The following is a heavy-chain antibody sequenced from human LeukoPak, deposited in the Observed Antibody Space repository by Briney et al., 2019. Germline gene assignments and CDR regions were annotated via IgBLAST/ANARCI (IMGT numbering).Heavy chain of an antibody. V-gene: IGHV1-18*01. CDR2: ISAYNGNT. CDR1: GYTFTSYG. Sequence: ASVKVSCKASGYTFTSYGISWVRQAPGQGLEWMGWISAYNGNTNYAQKLQGRVTMTTDTSTSTAYMELRSLRSDDTAVYYCARDLSCSSTSCPLDYWGQGTLVTVSS. CDR3: ARDLSCSSTSCPLDY. D-gene: IGHD2-2*01. J-gene: IGHJ4*02.